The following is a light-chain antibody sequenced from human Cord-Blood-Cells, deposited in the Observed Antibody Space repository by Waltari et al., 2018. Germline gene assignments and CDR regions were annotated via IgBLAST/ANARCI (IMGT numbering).Light chain of an antibody. V-gene: IGKV3-15*01. CDR1: QSVSSN. CDR3: QQYNNWPPPT. Sequence: EIVMTQSPATLSVSPGERATLSCRASQSVSSNLAWYQQKPGQAPRLLIYGASTRATGIPARFSGSGSGTEFTLTINSLQSEDFAVYYCQQYNNWPPPTFGGGTKVEIK. CDR2: GAS. J-gene: IGKJ4*01.